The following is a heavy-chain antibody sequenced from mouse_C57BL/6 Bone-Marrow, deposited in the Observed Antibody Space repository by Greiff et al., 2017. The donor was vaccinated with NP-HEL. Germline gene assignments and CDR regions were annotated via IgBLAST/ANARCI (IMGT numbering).Heavy chain of an antibody. CDR2: INPNNGGT. Sequence: EVQLHQSGPELVKPGASVKISCKASGYSFTDYYMNWVKQSHGKSLEWIGDINPNNGGTSYNQKFKGKATLTVDKSSSTAYMELRSLTSEDSAVYYCARSYYGSSYWYFDVWGTGTTVTVSS. J-gene: IGHJ1*03. V-gene: IGHV1-26*01. D-gene: IGHD1-1*01. CDR1: GYSFTDYY. CDR3: ARSYYGSSYWYFDV.